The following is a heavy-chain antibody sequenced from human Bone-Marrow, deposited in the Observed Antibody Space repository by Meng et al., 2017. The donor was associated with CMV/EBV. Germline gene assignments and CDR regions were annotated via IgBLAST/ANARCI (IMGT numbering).Heavy chain of an antibody. CDR1: GGTFSSYA. CDR3: ARAEATAAAGTPHYYYYYCGMDV. CDR2: IIPIFGTA. V-gene: IGHV1-69*05. J-gene: IGHJ6*02. D-gene: IGHD6-13*01. Sequence: SVKVSCKASGGTFSSYAISWVRQAPGQGLEWMGGIIPIFGTANYAQKFQGRVTITTDESTSTAYMELSSLRSEDTAVYYCARAEATAAAGTPHYYYYYCGMDVWGQGTTVTVSS.